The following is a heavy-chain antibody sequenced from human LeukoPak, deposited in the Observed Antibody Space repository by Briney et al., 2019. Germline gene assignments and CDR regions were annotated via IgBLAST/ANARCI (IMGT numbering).Heavy chain of an antibody. CDR3: ANHELGDSRDY. CDR2: ISHDGSNK. J-gene: IGHJ4*02. CDR1: GFTLSNSA. V-gene: IGHV3-30*18. D-gene: IGHD7-27*01. Sequence: GGSLRLSCAASGFTLSNSAMHWVGQAPGKGLEWAAVISHDGSNKYYADSVKGRFTISRDDSKNTLYLQMNSLRAEDTAVYYCANHELGDSRDYWGQGTLVTVSS.